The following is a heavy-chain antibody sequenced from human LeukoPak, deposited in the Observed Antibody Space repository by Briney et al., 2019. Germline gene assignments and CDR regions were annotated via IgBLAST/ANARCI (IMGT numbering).Heavy chain of an antibody. J-gene: IGHJ3*02. CDR1: GGTFSSYA. CDR2: IIPIFGTA. CDR3: ARVETGDDAFDI. D-gene: IGHD7-27*01. V-gene: IGHV1-69*05. Sequence: SVKVSCKASGGTFSSYAISWVRQAPGQGLEWMGGIIPIFGTANYAQKFQGRVTITTDESTSTAYMELSSLRSEDTAVYYRARVETGDDAFDIWGQGTMVTVSS.